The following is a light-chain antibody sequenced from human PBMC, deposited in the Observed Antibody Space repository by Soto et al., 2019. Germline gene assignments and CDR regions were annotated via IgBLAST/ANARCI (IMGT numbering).Light chain of an antibody. V-gene: IGKV3-15*01. Sequence: EIVMTQSPATLSVSPGERATLSCRASQSVSSNLAWYQQRPGQAPRLLIYGASTRATGIPARFSGSGSGTEFTLTISSLQSEDFAVYYCPQYNKWPLFTFGPGTRVDIK. CDR3: PQYNKWPLFT. CDR1: QSVSSN. J-gene: IGKJ3*01. CDR2: GAS.